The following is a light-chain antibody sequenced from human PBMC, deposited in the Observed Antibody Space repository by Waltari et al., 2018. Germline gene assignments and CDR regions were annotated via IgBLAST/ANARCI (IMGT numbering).Light chain of an antibody. CDR3: MQSLQNSVT. CDR1: QSLQHRNGYKY. CDR2: FAS. Sequence: DILMTQSPVSLSVTPGEPASISCTSSQSLQHRNGYKYLDWYLQKPGLSPQLLIYFASYRASGVPDRFSGSGSVTDFTLRISRVEAEDVGVYYCMQSLQNSVTFGQGTRLEIK. J-gene: IGKJ5*01. V-gene: IGKV2-28*01.